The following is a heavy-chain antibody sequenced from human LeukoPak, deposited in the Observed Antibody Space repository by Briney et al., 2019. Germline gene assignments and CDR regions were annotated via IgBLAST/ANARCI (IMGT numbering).Heavy chain of an antibody. V-gene: IGHV1-69*05. Sequence: SVKVSCKASGGTFSSYAISWVRQAPGKGLEWMGGIIPIFGTANYAQKFQGRVTITTDESTSTAYMELSSLRSEDTAVYYCARDLGLNQLLSHHFYYYYYYMDVWGKGTTVTVSS. CDR2: IIPIFGTA. J-gene: IGHJ6*03. CDR1: GGTFSSYA. CDR3: ARDLGLNQLLSHHFYYYYYYMDV. D-gene: IGHD2-2*01.